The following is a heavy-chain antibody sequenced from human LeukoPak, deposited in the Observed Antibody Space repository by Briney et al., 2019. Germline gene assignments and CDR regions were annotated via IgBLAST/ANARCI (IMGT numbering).Heavy chain of an antibody. V-gene: IGHV3-7*01. CDR1: GLTFSSSW. CDR2: IKKDGSEK. CDR3: ATDVGAD. J-gene: IGHJ4*02. Sequence: GGSLRLSCAASGLTFSSSWMTWVRQTPGKGLEWVANIKKDGSEKYYADSVKGRFTISRDNAKNSLYLQMNSLRAEDTALYYCATDVGADWGQGTLVTVSS.